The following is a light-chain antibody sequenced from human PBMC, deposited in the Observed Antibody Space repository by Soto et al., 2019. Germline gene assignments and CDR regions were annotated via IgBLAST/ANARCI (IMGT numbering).Light chain of an antibody. Sequence: QSVLTQPGSVSGSPGQSITISCTGTSSDVGAYNYVSWYQQHPGKAPKLMIYEVTNRPSGVSTRFSGSKSGNTASLTISGLQAEDEADYYCRSFTSGNTAYVFGTGTKVTVL. J-gene: IGLJ1*01. CDR3: RSFTSGNTAYV. CDR2: EVT. CDR1: SSDVGAYNY. V-gene: IGLV2-14*01.